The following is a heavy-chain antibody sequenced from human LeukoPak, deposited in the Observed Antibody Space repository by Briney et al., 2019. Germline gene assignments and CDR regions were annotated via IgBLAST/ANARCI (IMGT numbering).Heavy chain of an antibody. CDR2: IIPILGIA. Sequence: GASVKVSCKASGGTFSSYAISWVRQAPGQGLEWMGRIIPILGIANYAQKFQGRVTITADKSTSTAYMELSSLRSGDTAVYYCACPDLLRYFDYSLDYWGQGTLVTVSS. CDR3: ACPDLLRYFDYSLDY. D-gene: IGHD3-9*01. J-gene: IGHJ4*02. CDR1: GGTFSSYA. V-gene: IGHV1-69*04.